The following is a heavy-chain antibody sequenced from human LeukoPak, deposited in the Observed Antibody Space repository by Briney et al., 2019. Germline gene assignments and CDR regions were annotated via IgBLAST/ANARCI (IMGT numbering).Heavy chain of an antibody. CDR3: ARVWSDCSGGSCYSSYWYFDL. Sequence: ASVKVSCKASGYTFTSYYMHWVRQAPGQGLEWMGIINPSGGSTSYAQKFQGRVTMTRDTSTSTVYMELSSLRSEDMAVYYCARVWSDCSGGSCYSSYWYFDLWGRGTLVTVSS. J-gene: IGHJ2*01. CDR2: INPSGGST. CDR1: GYTFTSYY. D-gene: IGHD2-15*01. V-gene: IGHV1-46*01.